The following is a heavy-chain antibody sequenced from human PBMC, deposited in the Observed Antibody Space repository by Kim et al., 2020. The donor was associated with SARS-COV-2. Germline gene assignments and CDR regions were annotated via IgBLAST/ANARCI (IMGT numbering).Heavy chain of an antibody. Sequence: SETLSLTCTASGDSINSGDYFWTWIRQRPGKGLEWIGHIYYTGDPYYNPSLRSRVTISRDTSKNQFSLRLNSVTAADTALYYCARELKPVSATGRWFDP. J-gene: IGHJ5*02. CDR2: IYYTGDP. CDR3: ARELKPVSATGRWFDP. CDR1: GDSINSGDYF. V-gene: IGHV4-31*03.